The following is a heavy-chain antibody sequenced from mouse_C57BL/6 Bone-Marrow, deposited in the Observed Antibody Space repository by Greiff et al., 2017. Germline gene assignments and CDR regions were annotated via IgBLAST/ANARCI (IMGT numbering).Heavy chain of an antibody. CDR2: IRNKANGYTT. CDR3: ARYNSNDVDWYFDV. CDR1: GFTFTDYY. V-gene: IGHV7-3*01. Sequence: EVKVVESGGGLVQPGGSLSLSCAASGFTFTDYYMSWVRQPPGKALEWLGFIRNKANGYTTEYSASVKGRFTISRDTSQSILYLQMKALRAEDSATYDCARYNSNDVDWYFDVWGTGTTVTVSS. D-gene: IGHD2-12*01. J-gene: IGHJ1*03.